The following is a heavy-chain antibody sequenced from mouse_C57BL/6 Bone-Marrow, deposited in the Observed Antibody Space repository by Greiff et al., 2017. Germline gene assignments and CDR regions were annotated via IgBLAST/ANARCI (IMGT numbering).Heavy chain of an antibody. J-gene: IGHJ3*01. CDR3: ARVAGAPGFAY. D-gene: IGHD4-1*01. CDR2: IWWDDDK. V-gene: IGHV8-8*01. Sequence: QVTLKVSGPGILQPSQTLSLTCSFSGFSLSTFGMGVGWIRQPSGKGLVWLAYIWWDDDKYYNPALKSRLTISKDTSKNQVFLKIANVDTADTDTDFCARVAGAPGFAYWGQGTLVTVSA. CDR1: GFSLSTFGMG.